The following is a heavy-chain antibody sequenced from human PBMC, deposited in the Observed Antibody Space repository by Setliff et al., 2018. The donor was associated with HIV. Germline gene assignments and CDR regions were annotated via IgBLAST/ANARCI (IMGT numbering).Heavy chain of an antibody. CDR2: LLYDGSDD. J-gene: IGHJ4*02. Sequence: GESLKISCAASGFTFRCYAMHWVRQAPGKGLEWVAKLLYDGSDDFYSDSVKGRFTISRDNSNNTLFLQMNSLRPEDTAVYYCAREDDMTGYSFDYWGQGTLVTVSS. D-gene: IGHD3-9*01. CDR3: AREDDMTGYSFDY. CDR1: GFTFRCYA. V-gene: IGHV3-30*04.